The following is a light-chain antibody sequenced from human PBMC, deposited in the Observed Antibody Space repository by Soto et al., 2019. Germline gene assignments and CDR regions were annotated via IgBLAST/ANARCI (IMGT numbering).Light chain of an antibody. CDR3: LQYDNWPIIT. V-gene: IGKV3-15*01. CDR1: QSVSSN. Sequence: EILMTQSPATLSVSPGERATLSCRASQSVSSNLAWYQQKPGQAPSLLIYGASTRATGIPARFSATGSGTEFTLTISSLQSEDFVVYYCLQYDNWPIITFGPGTKVDFK. CDR2: GAS. J-gene: IGKJ3*01.